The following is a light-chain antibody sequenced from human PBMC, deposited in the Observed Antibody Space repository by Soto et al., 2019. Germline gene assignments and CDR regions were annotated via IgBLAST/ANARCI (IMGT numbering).Light chain of an antibody. CDR2: GXS. Sequence: EIVLTQSPGTLTVSQGETATLPXRASHSLTTSYLAWYQPGPGXPPSLXXYGXSSRATGIPDRLSGSGSGTDFTLTITRLEPEYFAVYYCQHYGYSILTFGQGTKVDIK. J-gene: IGKJ1*01. V-gene: IGKV3-20*01. CDR1: HSLTTSY. CDR3: QHYGYSILT.